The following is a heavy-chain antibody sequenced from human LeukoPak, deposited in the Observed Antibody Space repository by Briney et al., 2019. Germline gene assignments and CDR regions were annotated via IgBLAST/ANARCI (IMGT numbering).Heavy chain of an antibody. Sequence: PSETLSLTCTVSDGSMTNYYWSWIRQPAGKGLEWIGRMRSSGNNNYNPSLASRVSMSVDTSKRQLSLELSSVTAADTAVYYCASHANFWSAEKIWGQGTQVTVSS. J-gene: IGHJ4*02. V-gene: IGHV4-4*07. CDR2: MRSSGNN. CDR1: DGSMTNYY. D-gene: IGHD3-3*01. CDR3: ASHANFWSAEKI.